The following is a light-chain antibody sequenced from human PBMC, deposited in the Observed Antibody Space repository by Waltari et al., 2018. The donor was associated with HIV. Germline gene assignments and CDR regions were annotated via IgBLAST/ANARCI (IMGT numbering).Light chain of an antibody. CDR2: NNN. CDR3: AAWDDSLHGGV. Sequence: QSELTQPPSASGTPGQRVTFSCSGSSSNIGSNAVNWYQHLPGTAPKPPISNNNQRPSGVPDRFSGSKAGTSASLAITGLQSEDEADYYCAAWDDSLHGGVFGTGTKVTVL. J-gene: IGLJ1*01. V-gene: IGLV1-44*01. CDR1: SSNIGSNA.